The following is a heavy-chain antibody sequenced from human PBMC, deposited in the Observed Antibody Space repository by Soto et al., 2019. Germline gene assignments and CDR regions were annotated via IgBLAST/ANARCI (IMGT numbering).Heavy chain of an antibody. D-gene: IGHD3-16*01. CDR3: ARHRYYEGSVPGYGMDV. V-gene: IGHV3-11*01. CDR1: GFTFSDYY. Sequence: QVQLVESGGGLVKPGGSLRLSCAASGFTFSDYYMSWIRQAPGKGLEYISYISSGGSFIYYADSVKGRFTISRDPAKTSLYLQMNSLRAEDTALYYCARHRYYEGSVPGYGMDVWGQGTTVTVSS. J-gene: IGHJ6*02. CDR2: ISSGGSFI.